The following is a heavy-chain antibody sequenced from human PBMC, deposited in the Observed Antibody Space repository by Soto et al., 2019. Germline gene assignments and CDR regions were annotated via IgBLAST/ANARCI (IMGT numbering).Heavy chain of an antibody. D-gene: IGHD1-26*01. Sequence: QVQLVQSGAEVKKPGASVKVSCKTSGYTFTSYDINWVRQANGQGLEWMGWMNPNSGNTAYAQKFQRRVTMTRTTSISTAYLELRSLRSEDTAVYYCASERSSGAFDIWGQGTMVTVSS. J-gene: IGHJ3*02. CDR3: ASERSSGAFDI. CDR2: MNPNSGNT. V-gene: IGHV1-8*01. CDR1: GYTFTSYD.